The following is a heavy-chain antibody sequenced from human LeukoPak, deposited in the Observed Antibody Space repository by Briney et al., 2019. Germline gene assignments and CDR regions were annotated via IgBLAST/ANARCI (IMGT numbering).Heavy chain of an antibody. CDR3: ARGGTPYEPGDSFDY. CDR2: INPNSGGT. V-gene: IGHV1-2*02. J-gene: IGHJ4*02. D-gene: IGHD3-16*01. CDR1: GYTFTGYY. Sequence: ASVKVSCKASGYTFTGYYMHWVRQAPGQGLEWMGWINPNSGGTNYARKFQGRVTMTRDTSISTAYMELSRLRSDDTAVYYCARGGTPYEPGDSFDYWGQGTLVTVSS.